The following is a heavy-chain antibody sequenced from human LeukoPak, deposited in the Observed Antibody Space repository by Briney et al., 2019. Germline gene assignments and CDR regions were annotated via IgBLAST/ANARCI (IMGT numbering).Heavy chain of an antibody. CDR1: GFTFSTYA. CDR3: ARDREIYDFWSGYYPLDY. Sequence: GGSLRLSCAASGFTFSTYAMSWVRQAPGNGLEWVSVISGSGGSTYYADSVKGRFTISRDNSKNTLYLQMNSLRAEDTAVYYCARDREIYDFWSGYYPLDYWGQGTLVTVSS. D-gene: IGHD3-3*01. CDR2: ISGSGGST. V-gene: IGHV3-23*01. J-gene: IGHJ4*02.